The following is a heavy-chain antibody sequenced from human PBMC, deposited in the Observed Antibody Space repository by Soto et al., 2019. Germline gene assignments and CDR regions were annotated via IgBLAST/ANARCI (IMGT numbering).Heavy chain of an antibody. CDR1: GFTFSSYG. CDR2: IWYDGSNK. CDR3: ARDRGVRGSYYDLSH. D-gene: IGHD1-26*01. J-gene: IGHJ4*02. Sequence: PGGSLRLSCAASGFTFSSYGMHWVRQAPGKGLEWVAVIWYDGSNKYYADSVKGRFTISRDNSKNTLYLQMNSLRAEDTAVYYCARDRGVRGSYYDLSHWGQGTLVTVSS. V-gene: IGHV3-33*01.